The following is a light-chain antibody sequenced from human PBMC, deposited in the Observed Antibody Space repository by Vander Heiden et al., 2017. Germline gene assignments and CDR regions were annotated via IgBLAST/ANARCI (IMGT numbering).Light chain of an antibody. CDR2: LGS. CDR3: MQPLQTPRT. J-gene: IGKJ1*01. Sequence: VLTQSPLFLPVTPGESASISCRSSQSLLYRDGNNYLDWYLQKPGQSPQLLIYLGSTRASGVPERFTGSGSGTDFALKITRVEVEDVGIYYCMQPLQTPRTFGQGTKVEI. CDR1: QSLLYRDGNNY. V-gene: IGKV2-28*01.